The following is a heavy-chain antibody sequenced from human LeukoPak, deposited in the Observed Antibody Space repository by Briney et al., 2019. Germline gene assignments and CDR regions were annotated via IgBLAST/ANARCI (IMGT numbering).Heavy chain of an antibody. CDR3: ARVYYYDSSGYYYSDY. CDR2: ISSSSSYI. CDR1: GFTFSSYG. J-gene: IGHJ4*02. V-gene: IGHV3-21*01. Sequence: GGSLRLSCAASGFTFSSYGMNWVRQAPGKGLEWVSSISSSSSYIYYADSVKGRFTISRDNSKNTLYLQMNSLRAEDTAVYYCARVYYYDSSGYYYSDYWGQGTLVTVSS. D-gene: IGHD3-22*01.